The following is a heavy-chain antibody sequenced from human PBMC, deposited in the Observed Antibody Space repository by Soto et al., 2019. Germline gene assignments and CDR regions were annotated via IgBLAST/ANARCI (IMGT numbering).Heavy chain of an antibody. Sequence: GGSLRLSCAASGFTFSNAWMSWVRQAPGKGLEWVGRIKSKTDGGTTDYAAPVKGRFTISRDDSKNTLYLQMNSLKTEDTAVYYCTTAAGDYSNYVGYYYYYMDVWGKGTTVTVSS. CDR1: GFTFSNAW. V-gene: IGHV3-15*01. J-gene: IGHJ6*03. D-gene: IGHD4-4*01. CDR2: IKSKTDGGTT. CDR3: TTAAGDYSNYVGYYYYYMDV.